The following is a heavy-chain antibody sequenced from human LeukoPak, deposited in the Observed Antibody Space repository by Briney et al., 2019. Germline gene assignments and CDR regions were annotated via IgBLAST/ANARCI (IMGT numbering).Heavy chain of an antibody. J-gene: IGHJ4*02. V-gene: IGHV4-34*01. D-gene: IGHD3-10*02. CDR1: GGSFSGYY. CDR2: INHSGST. Sequence: PPETPSLTCAVYGGSFSGYYWSWIRHPPGKGLEWIGEINHSGSTNYNPSLKSRVTISVDTSKNQFSLKLSSVTAADTAVYYCARYYVRGVPWWGQGTLVTVSS. CDR3: ARYYVRGVPW.